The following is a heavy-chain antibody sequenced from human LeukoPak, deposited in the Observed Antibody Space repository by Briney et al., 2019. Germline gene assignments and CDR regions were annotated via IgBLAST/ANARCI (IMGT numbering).Heavy chain of an antibody. J-gene: IGHJ5*02. CDR3: ARDLITGTTDWFDP. V-gene: IGHV4-39*07. Sequence: PSETLSLTCTVSGVSISSSSYDWGWIRQPPGKGLEWIGSIYYSGSTYFNPSLKSRVTISVDTSKNQFSLKLSSVTAADTAVYYCARDLITGTTDWFDPWGQGTLVTVSS. CDR1: GVSISSSSYD. D-gene: IGHD1-7*01. CDR2: IYYSGST.